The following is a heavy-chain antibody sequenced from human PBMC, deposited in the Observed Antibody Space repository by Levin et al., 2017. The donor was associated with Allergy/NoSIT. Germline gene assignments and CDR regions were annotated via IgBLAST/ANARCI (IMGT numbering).Heavy chain of an antibody. J-gene: IGHJ4*02. CDR1: GFTFSSYD. Sequence: GGSLRLSCAASGFTFSSYDMHWVRQATGKGLEWVSAIGTAGDTYYPGSVKGRFTISRENAKNSLYLQMNSLRAGDTAVYYCARMVQGVSRSYYFDYWGQGTLVTVSS. D-gene: IGHD3-10*01. CDR3: ARMVQGVSRSYYFDY. V-gene: IGHV3-13*01. CDR2: IGTAGDT.